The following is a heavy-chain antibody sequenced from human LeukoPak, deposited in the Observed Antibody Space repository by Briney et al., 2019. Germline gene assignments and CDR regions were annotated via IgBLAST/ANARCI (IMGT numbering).Heavy chain of an antibody. J-gene: IGHJ4*02. Sequence: SETLSLTCTVSGGSISSGGYYWSWIRQPPGKGLEWIGYIYHSGSTYYNPSLKSRVTISVDRSKNQFSLKLSSVTAEDTAMYYCVREDLGVDYWGQGTLVTVSS. CDR2: IYHSGST. V-gene: IGHV4-30-2*01. D-gene: IGHD1-26*01. CDR3: VREDLGVDY. CDR1: GGSISSGGYY.